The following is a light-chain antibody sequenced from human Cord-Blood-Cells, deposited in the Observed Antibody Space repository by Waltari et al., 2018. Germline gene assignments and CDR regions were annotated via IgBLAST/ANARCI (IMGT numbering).Light chain of an antibody. CDR1: QGISNY. Sequence: DIQMTQSPSSLSASVGDRVTITCRASQGISNYLAWYQQKPGKVPKLLIYAASTLQSGVPARFSGSGSGTYFTLTISSLQPEDVATYYCQKYNSAPRGLTFGPGTKVDIK. J-gene: IGKJ3*01. CDR3: QKYNSAPRGLT. CDR2: AAS. V-gene: IGKV1-27*01.